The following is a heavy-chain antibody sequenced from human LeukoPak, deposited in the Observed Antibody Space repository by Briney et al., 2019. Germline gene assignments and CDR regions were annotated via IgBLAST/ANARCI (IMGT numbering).Heavy chain of an antibody. V-gene: IGHV3-30*02. D-gene: IGHD6-13*01. CDR3: ASRAEDSSSWYYFDH. CDR2: VRYDGSNK. J-gene: IGHJ4*02. CDR1: GFTFSGYG. Sequence: PGGSLRLSCAASGFTFSGYGMHWVRQAPGKGLEWVAFVRYDGSNKYYADSVKGRFTISRDNAKNTLYLQMNSLRAEDTAVYYCASRAEDSSSWYYFDHWGQGTLVTVSS.